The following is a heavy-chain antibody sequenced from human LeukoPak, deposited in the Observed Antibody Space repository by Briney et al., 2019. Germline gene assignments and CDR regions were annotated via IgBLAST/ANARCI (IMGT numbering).Heavy chain of an antibody. CDR2: INHSGST. CDR3: ARGRGAVAGTLYYYYMDV. Sequence: SETLSLTCAVYGGSFSGYYWSWIRQPPGKGLEWIGEINHSGSTNYNPSLKSRVTISVDTSKNQFSLKLSSVTAADTAVYYCARGRGAVAGTLYYYYMDVWGKGTTVTVSS. J-gene: IGHJ6*03. D-gene: IGHD6-19*01. CDR1: GGSFSGYY. V-gene: IGHV4-34*01.